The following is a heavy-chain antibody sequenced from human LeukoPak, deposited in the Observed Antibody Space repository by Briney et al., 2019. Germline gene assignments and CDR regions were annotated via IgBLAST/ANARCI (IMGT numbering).Heavy chain of an antibody. CDR1: GFTFNSYG. J-gene: IGHJ4*01. V-gene: IGHV3-33*01. CDR2: IWYEGSNK. Sequence: GGSVSLPHAASGFTFNSYGMQGARQAPGKGLEGVAVIWYEGSNKYYAESVKHRYTNSRDNSKHTLYREMDSLSAQDAAVYYCARTRRPYYDTSGSLDYCGQGTLVTVS. D-gene: IGHD3-22*01. CDR3: ARTRRPYYDTSGSLDY.